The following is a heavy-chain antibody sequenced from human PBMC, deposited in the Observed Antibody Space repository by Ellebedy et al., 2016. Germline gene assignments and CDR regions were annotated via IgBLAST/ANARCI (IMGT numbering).Heavy chain of an antibody. CDR1: GFSFRSYG. Sequence: GGSLRLSXEASGFSFRSYGVHWVRQAPAKGLEWVAVIWPDGRSKYYTDSVKGRFSISRDNSKNTLYLQMNSLRAEDTAVYYCARTYYDFWGGYWVYWGQGTLVTVSP. CDR2: IWPDGRSK. J-gene: IGHJ4*02. V-gene: IGHV3-33*01. D-gene: IGHD3-3*01. CDR3: ARTYYDFWGGYWVY.